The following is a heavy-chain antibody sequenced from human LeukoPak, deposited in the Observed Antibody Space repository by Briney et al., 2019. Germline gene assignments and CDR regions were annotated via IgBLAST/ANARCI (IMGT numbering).Heavy chain of an antibody. CDR3: AKDLYSSGWDDAFDI. CDR1: GFTFSSYA. Sequence: GGSLRLSCAASGFTFSSYAMSWVRQAPGKGLEWVAVIWYDGSNKYYADSVKGRFTISRDNSKNTLYLQMNSLRAEDTAVYYCAKDLYSSGWDDAFDIWGQGTMVTVSS. V-gene: IGHV3-33*06. CDR2: IWYDGSNK. J-gene: IGHJ3*02. D-gene: IGHD6-19*01.